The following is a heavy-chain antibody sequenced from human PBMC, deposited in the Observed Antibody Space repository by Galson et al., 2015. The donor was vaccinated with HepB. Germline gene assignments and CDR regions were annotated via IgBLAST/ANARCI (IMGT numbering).Heavy chain of an antibody. CDR2: MYAGDSDA. CDR3: ARPSIGPDYFQH. Sequence: QSGAEVKKAGQSLKISCQGFGYNFAGYWVAWVRQMPGKGLEWMGIMYAGDSDARYRPSFQGHVTISADKYIRTAYLQCRSLQASDTCIYYCARPSIGPDYFQHWGQGTLVTVSS. CDR1: GYNFAGYW. V-gene: IGHV5-51*03. J-gene: IGHJ1*01. D-gene: IGHD2/OR15-2a*01.